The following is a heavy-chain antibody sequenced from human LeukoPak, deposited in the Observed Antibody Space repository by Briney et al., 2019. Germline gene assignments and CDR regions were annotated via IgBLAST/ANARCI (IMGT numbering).Heavy chain of an antibody. Sequence: GGSLRLSCAASGFTVSSNFMSWVRQAPGKGPEWVSVIYSGGSTYYADSVKGRFTISRHNSKNTLYLQMNSLRAEDTAVYYCARLYGTFLEWSPYFDYWGQGTLVTVSS. CDR2: IYSGGST. CDR1: GFTVSSNF. V-gene: IGHV3-53*04. D-gene: IGHD3-3*02. CDR3: ARLYGTFLEWSPYFDY. J-gene: IGHJ4*02.